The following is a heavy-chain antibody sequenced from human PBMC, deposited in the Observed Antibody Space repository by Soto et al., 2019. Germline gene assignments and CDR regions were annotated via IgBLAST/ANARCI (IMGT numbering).Heavy chain of an antibody. CDR3: ASDSRYYGSGSYFVY. CDR1: GGCISSSNW. J-gene: IGHJ4*02. CDR2: IYHSGST. D-gene: IGHD3-10*01. Sequence: QVQLQESGPGLVKPSGTLSLTCAVSGGCISSSNWWSWVRQPPGKGLEWIGEIYHSGSTNYNPSLKSRVTISVDKSKNQFSLKLSSVTAADTAVYYCASDSRYYGSGSYFVYWGQGTLVTVSS. V-gene: IGHV4-4*02.